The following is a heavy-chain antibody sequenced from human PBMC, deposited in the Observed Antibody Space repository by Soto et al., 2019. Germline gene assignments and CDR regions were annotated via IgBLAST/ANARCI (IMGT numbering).Heavy chain of an antibody. J-gene: IGHJ6*03. CDR2: INSDGSVS. V-gene: IGHV3-74*02. CDR1: GFTFSNYW. Sequence: EVQLVESGGGLVQPGGSLRLSCAASGFTFSNYWMYWVRQAPGKGLEWVSRINSDGSVSSYADSVKGRLTISRDNVKNTLYLKMDSLRAEDTDVYYCARGDCVGGTCYSLAGSFYYYMDVWGKGTTVTVFS. D-gene: IGHD2-15*01. CDR3: ARGDCVGGTCYSLAGSFYYYMDV.